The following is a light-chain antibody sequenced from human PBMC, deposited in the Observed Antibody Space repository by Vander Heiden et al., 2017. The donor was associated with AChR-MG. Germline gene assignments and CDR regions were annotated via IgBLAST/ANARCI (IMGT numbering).Light chain of an antibody. CDR1: QSVSSN. Sequence: EIVMTQSPATLSLSPGERATLSCRASQSVSSNLAWYQQKPGQAPRLLIYGASTRATGIPARFSGSGSGTEFTLTISSLQSEDFAVYYCQQYNIGPPSFTFGPGTKVDIK. CDR3: QQYNIGPPSFT. CDR2: GAS. J-gene: IGKJ3*01. V-gene: IGKV3-15*01.